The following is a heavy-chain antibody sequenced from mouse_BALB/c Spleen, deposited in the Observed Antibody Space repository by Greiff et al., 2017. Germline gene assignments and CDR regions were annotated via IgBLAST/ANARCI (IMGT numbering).Heavy chain of an antibody. CDR2: IRNKANGYTT. CDR3: ARPYGRSYPWVAY. Sequence: EVKLMESGGGLVQPGGSLRLSCATSGFTFTDYYMSWVRQPPGKALEWLGFIRNKANGYTTEYSASVKGRFTISRDNSQSILYLQMNTLRAEDSATYYCARPYGRSYPWVAYWGQGTLVTVSA. CDR1: GFTFTDYY. V-gene: IGHV7-3*02. J-gene: IGHJ3*01. D-gene: IGHD1-1*01.